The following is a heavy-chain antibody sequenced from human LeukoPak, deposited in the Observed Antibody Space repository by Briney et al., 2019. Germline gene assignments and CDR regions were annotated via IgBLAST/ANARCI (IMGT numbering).Heavy chain of an antibody. J-gene: IGHJ3*01. CDR1: GFTFSSYA. CDR3: EGYCSSTSCYAEGAFDL. D-gene: IGHD2-2*01. CDR2: ISYDGSNK. Sequence: GGSLRLSCAASGFTFSSYAMHGVRQAPGKGREWVAVISYDGSNKYYADSVKGRFTISRDNSKNTLYLQMNSLRAEDTAVYYCEGYCSSTSCYAEGAFDLWGQGTMVTVSS. V-gene: IGHV3-30*04.